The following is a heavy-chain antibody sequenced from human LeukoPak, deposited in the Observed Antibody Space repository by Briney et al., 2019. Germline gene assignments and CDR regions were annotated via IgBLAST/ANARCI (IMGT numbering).Heavy chain of an antibody. J-gene: IGHJ4*02. CDR3: AGDGSSSSAANY. CDR2: IYYSGST. D-gene: IGHD6-6*01. V-gene: IGHV4-39*01. CDR1: GGSISSSSYY. Sequence: SETLSLTCTVSGGSISSSSYYWGWIRQPPGKGLEWIGSIYYSGSTYYNPSLKSRVTISVDTSKNQFSLKLSSVTAADTAVYYCAGDGSSSSAANYWGQGTLVTVSS.